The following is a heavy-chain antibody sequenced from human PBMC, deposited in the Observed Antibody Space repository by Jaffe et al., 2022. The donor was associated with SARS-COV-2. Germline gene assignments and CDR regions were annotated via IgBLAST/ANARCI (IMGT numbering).Heavy chain of an antibody. CDR2: IDPSGGST. CDR3: ARGGSYRSFISWFDP. Sequence: QVQLVQSGAEVKKPGASVKVSCKASGYTFIRYYMHWVRQAPGQGLEWMGIIDPSGGSTSYAQMLQGRVTMTRDTSTTTVYMELSSLTSDDTAVYYCARGGSYRSFISWFDPWGQGTLVTVSS. V-gene: IGHV1-46*04. CDR1: GYTFIRYY. D-gene: IGHD3-16*02. J-gene: IGHJ5*02.